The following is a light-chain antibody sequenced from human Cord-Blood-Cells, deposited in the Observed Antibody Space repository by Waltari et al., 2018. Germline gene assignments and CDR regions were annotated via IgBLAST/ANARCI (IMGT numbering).Light chain of an antibody. CDR3: QVWDSSSDHPWV. J-gene: IGLJ3*02. CDR1: NIGSKS. CDR2: YDS. Sequence: SYVLTQPPSVSVAPGKTARITCGGNNIGSKSVPWYQQKPGQAPVLVTYYDSDRPSGITERFSGSNSGNTATLTISRVEAGDEADYYCQVWDSSSDHPWVFGGGTKLTVL. V-gene: IGLV3-21*04.